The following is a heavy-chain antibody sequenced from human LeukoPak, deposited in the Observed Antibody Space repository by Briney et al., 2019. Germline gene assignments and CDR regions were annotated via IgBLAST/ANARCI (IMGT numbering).Heavy chain of an antibody. J-gene: IGHJ5*02. CDR2: IYYSGST. D-gene: IGHD3-9*01. V-gene: IGHV4-59*11. CDR1: GVSISSHY. CDR3: ARATNYDILTDQHWFDP. Sequence: SETLSLTCTGSGVSISSHYWSWLRQPPGKGLEWIGYIYYSGSTNYNPSLKSRVTISVDTSKHQFSLKLSSVTAADTAVYYCARATNYDILTDQHWFDPWGQGTLVTVSS.